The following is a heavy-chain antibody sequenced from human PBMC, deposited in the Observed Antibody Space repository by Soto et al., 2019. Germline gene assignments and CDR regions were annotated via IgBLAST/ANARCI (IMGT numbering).Heavy chain of an antibody. CDR2: ISGSGGST. J-gene: IGHJ4*02. CDR1: GFTFSNYA. CDR3: ARRSSGWYFDS. V-gene: IGHV3-23*01. D-gene: IGHD6-19*01. Sequence: EVQLLEAGGGLVQPGGSLRLSCAAPGFTFSNYAMNWVRQAPGKGLEWVSVISGSGGSTYYADSVKGRFTISRDNSKNTLYLQMTSLRGEDTAVYYCARRSSGWYFDSWGQGTLVTVSS.